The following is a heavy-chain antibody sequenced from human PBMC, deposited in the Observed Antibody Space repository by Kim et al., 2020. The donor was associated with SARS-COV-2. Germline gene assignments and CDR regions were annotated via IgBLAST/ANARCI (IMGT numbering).Heavy chain of an antibody. V-gene: IGHV1-69*04. CDR1: GGTFSSYA. Sequence: SVKVSCKASGGTFSSYAISWVRQAPGQGLEWMGRIIPILGIANYAQKFQGRVTITADKSTSTAYMELSSLRSEDTAVYYCARGGDYYDSSGYPPYYYYGMDVWGQGTTVTVSS. D-gene: IGHD3-22*01. CDR3: ARGGDYYDSSGYPPYYYYGMDV. CDR2: IIPILGIA. J-gene: IGHJ6*02.